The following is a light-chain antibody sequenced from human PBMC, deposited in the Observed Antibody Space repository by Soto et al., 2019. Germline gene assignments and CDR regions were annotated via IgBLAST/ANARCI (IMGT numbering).Light chain of an antibody. V-gene: IGLV1-40*01. CDR1: SSNIGAGYD. Sequence: QAVVTQPPSVSGAPGQRVTISCTGSSSNIGAGYDVHWYQQLPGTAPKVLIYGNINRPSGVPDRFSGSKSGTSASLAITGLQAEDEADYYCQSYDSGLSAWVFGGGTKVTVL. CDR2: GNI. J-gene: IGLJ3*02. CDR3: QSYDSGLSAWV.